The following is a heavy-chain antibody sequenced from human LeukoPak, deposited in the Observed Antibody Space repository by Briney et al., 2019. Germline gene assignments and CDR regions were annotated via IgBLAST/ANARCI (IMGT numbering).Heavy chain of an antibody. CDR1: GGSITSHY. CDR2: IYYSGST. J-gene: IGHJ5*02. D-gene: IGHD6-19*01. CDR3: ARDVAYSSGWYEGNWFDP. V-gene: IGHV4-59*11. Sequence: SETLSLTCTVSGGSITSHYWSWIRQPPGKGLEWIGYIYYSGSTNYNPSLKSRVTISVDTSKNQFSLKLSSVTAADTAVYYCARDVAYSSGWYEGNWFDPWGQGTLVTVSS.